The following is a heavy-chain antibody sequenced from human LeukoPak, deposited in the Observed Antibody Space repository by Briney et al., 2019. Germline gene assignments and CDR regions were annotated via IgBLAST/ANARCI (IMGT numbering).Heavy chain of an antibody. Sequence: SETLSLTCTVSGGSISSSSYYWGWIRQPPGKGLEWIGYIYYSGSTNYNPSLKSRVTISVDTSKNQFSLKLSSVTAADTAVYYCARVCDYYYYYYMDVWGKGTTVTVSS. J-gene: IGHJ6*03. CDR3: ARVCDYYYYYYMDV. CDR1: GGSISSSSYY. CDR2: IYYSGST. V-gene: IGHV4-61*05.